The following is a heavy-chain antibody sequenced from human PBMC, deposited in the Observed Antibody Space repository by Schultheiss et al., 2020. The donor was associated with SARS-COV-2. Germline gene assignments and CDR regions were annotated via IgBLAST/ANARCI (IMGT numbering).Heavy chain of an antibody. Sequence: SETLSLTCTVSGGSISSYYWSWIRQPPGKGLEWIGYIYYSGSTNYNPSLKSRVTISVDTSKNQFSLRLSSVTAADTAVYYCARVNYYYYMDVWGKGTTVTVSS. V-gene: IGHV4-59*12. CDR3: ARVNYYYYMDV. CDR2: IYYSGST. J-gene: IGHJ6*03. CDR1: GGSISSYY.